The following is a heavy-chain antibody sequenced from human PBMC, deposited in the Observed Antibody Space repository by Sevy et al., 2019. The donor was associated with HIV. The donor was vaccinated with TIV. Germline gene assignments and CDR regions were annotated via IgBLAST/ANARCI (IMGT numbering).Heavy chain of an antibody. CDR3: ARGTARRSPFDY. J-gene: IGHJ4*01. D-gene: IGHD6-6*01. Sequence: GSLRLSCAASGFTFSSYWMSWVRQAPGKGLEWVANIKQDGSEKYYVDSVKGRFTISRDNAKNSLNLQMNSLRAEDTAVYYCARGTARRSPFDYWGQGTLLTVSS. CDR2: IKQDGSEK. V-gene: IGHV3-7*01. CDR1: GFTFSSYW.